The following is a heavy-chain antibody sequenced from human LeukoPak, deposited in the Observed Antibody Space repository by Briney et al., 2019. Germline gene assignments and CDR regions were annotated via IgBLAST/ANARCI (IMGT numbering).Heavy chain of an antibody. CDR1: GYTLTELS. J-gene: IGHJ3*02. Sequence: ASVKVSCKVSGYTLTELSMHWVRQAPGKGLEWMGGFDPEDGETIYTQKFQGRVTMTEDTSTDTAYMELSSLRSEDTAVYYCATDLGDCSSTSCYAFDIWGQGIMVTVSS. CDR3: ATDLGDCSSTSCYAFDI. D-gene: IGHD2-2*01. CDR2: FDPEDGET. V-gene: IGHV1-24*01.